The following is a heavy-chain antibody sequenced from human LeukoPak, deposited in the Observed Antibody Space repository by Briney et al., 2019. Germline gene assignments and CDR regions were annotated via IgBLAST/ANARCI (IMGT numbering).Heavy chain of an antibody. CDR2: IIPILGIA. V-gene: IGHV1-69*02. CDR3: ATCHSSSWFYFFDY. Sequence: GASVKVSCKASGYTFTGYYMHWVRQAPGQGLEWMGRIIPILGIANYAQKFQGRVTITADKSTSTAYMELSSLRSEDTAVYYCATCHSSSWFYFFDYWGQGTLVTVSS. J-gene: IGHJ4*02. D-gene: IGHD6-13*01. CDR1: GYTFTGYY.